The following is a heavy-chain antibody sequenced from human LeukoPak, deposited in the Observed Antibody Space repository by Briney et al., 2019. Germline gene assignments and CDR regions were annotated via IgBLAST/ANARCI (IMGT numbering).Heavy chain of an antibody. J-gene: IGHJ5*02. D-gene: IGHD3-10*01. Sequence: PSETLSLTCTVSGGSISSSSYYWGWIRQPPGKGLEWIGNIYYSGSAYYNPSLKSRVTLSVDTSKNQFSLKLSSVTAADTAVYYCARGMGLLWFGELRRGFDPWGQGTLVTVSS. CDR2: IYYSGSA. CDR3: ARGMGLLWFGELRRGFDP. V-gene: IGHV4-39*01. CDR1: GGSISSSSYY.